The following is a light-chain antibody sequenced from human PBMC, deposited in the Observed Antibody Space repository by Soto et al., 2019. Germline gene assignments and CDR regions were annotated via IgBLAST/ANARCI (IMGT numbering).Light chain of an antibody. CDR2: DAS. J-gene: IGKJ3*01. CDR1: HDIKNY. Sequence: DIQLTQSPPSLSASEGDRVTITCQASHDIKNYLNWYQQKPGKAPKLLIYDASNLETGVPSRFSGSGAGTDFTFTIGSLQPEDVATYYCQKCNSAPFTFGPGTKVDIK. CDR3: QKCNSAPFT. V-gene: IGKV1-33*01.